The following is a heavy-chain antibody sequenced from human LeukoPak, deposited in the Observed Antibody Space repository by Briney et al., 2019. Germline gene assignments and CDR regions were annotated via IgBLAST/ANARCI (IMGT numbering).Heavy chain of an antibody. J-gene: IGHJ4*02. V-gene: IGHV3-21*01. CDR2: ISSSSSFI. Sequence: PGGSLRLSRAASGFTFSSYDMKWVRQAPGKGLEWVSSISSSSSFIYYADSVKGRFTISRDNAKNSLYLQMNSLRAEDTAVYYCATSSYGLYWGQGTLVTVSS. D-gene: IGHD5-18*01. CDR1: GFTFSSYD. CDR3: ATSSYGLY.